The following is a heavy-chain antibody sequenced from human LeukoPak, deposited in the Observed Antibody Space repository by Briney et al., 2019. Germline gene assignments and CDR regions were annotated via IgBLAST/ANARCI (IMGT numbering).Heavy chain of an antibody. CDR1: GFTFTSSA. Sequence: ASVKVSCTASGFTFTSSAVQWVRQAPGQGLEWMGWITPSGGTNYPQKFQGRVAITWDTSITTAYMDLSRLTSDDTAVYYCARDRYGDGFAHLDYWGQGALVTVSS. CDR3: ARDRYGDGFAHLDY. D-gene: IGHD5-24*01. J-gene: IGHJ4*02. CDR2: ITPSGGT. V-gene: IGHV1-2*02.